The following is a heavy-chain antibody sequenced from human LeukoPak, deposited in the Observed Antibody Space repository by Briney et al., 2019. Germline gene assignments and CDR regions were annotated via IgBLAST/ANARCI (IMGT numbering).Heavy chain of an antibody. CDR2: ISAYNGNR. CDR1: GYTFTSYA. CDR3: ARDSSAMVPNYFDY. V-gene: IGHV1-18*01. D-gene: IGHD5-18*01. Sequence: ASVKVSCKASGYTFTSYAISWVRQAPGQGLEWMGWISAYNGNRNYAQKLQGRVTMTTDTSTSTAYMELRSLRSGDTAVYYCARDSSAMVPNYFDYWGQGTLVTVSS. J-gene: IGHJ4*02.